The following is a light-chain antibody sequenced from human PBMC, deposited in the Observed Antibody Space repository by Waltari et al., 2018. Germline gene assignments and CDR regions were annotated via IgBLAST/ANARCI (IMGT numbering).Light chain of an antibody. CDR2: GAS. CDR3: QQYHKWPPYT. V-gene: IGKV3-15*01. Sequence: EIVLTQSPATLSVSPGERATLSCRASQTINSNLAWYQQQPGQAPRLLLYGASTRAIGIPARFSGSGSGTEFTLTITSLQSEDFAVYFCQQYHKWPPYTFGQGTKLDI. J-gene: IGKJ2*01. CDR1: QTINSN.